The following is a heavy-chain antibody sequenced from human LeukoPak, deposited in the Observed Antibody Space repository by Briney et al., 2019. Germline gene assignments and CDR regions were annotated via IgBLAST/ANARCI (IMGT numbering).Heavy chain of an antibody. D-gene: IGHD1-1*01. CDR2: IKQDGSEK. CDR3: GTEREEFDY. V-gene: IGHV3-7*01. J-gene: IGHJ4*02. CDR1: GFTFSSYW. Sequence: GGSLRLSCAASGFTFSSYWMSWVRQAPGKGLEWVANIKQDGSEKYYVDSVKGRFTISRDNAKNPLYLQMNSLRAEDTAVYYCGTEREEFDYWGQGTLVTVSS.